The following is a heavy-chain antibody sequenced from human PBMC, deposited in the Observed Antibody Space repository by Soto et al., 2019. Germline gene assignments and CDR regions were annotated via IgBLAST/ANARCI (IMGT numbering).Heavy chain of an antibody. CDR3: ARDQVRAIVVVPAAAPGWFDP. CDR1: GYTFTSYG. V-gene: IGHV1-18*01. CDR2: ISAYNGNT. Sequence: RASVKVSCKASGYTFTSYGISWVRQAPGQGLEWMGWISAYNGNTNYAQKLQGRVTMTTDTSTSTAYMELRSLRSDDTAVYYCARDQVRAIVVVPAAAPGWFDPWGQGTLVTVSS. J-gene: IGHJ5*02. D-gene: IGHD2-2*01.